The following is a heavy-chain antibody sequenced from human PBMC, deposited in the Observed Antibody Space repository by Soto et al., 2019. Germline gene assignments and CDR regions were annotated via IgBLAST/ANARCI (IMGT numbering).Heavy chain of an antibody. CDR1: GFTFSSYA. V-gene: IGHV3-23*01. J-gene: IGHJ4*02. Sequence: GGSLRLSCAASGFTFSSYAMSWVRQAPGKGLEWVSAISGSGGSTYYADSVKGRVTISRDNSKNTLYLQMNSLRAEDTAVYYCAKDRDDCSSTSCYVAGGSCFDYWGQGTLVTVSS. CDR3: AKDRDDCSSTSCYVAGGSCFDY. CDR2: ISGSGGST. D-gene: IGHD2-2*01.